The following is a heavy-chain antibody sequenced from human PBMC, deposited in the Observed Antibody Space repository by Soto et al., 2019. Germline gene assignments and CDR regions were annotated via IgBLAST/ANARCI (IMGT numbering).Heavy chain of an antibody. J-gene: IGHJ6*02. Sequence: ASVKVSCKASGNTFTSYYMHWVRQAPGQGLEWMGIINPSSGSTSYAQKFQGRVTMTRDTSTSTVYMELSSLRSEDTAVYYCARDRAPGWAYYYGMDVWGQGTTVTVSS. CDR2: INPSSGST. V-gene: IGHV1-46*03. CDR1: GNTFTSYY. D-gene: IGHD1-26*01. CDR3: ARDRAPGWAYYYGMDV.